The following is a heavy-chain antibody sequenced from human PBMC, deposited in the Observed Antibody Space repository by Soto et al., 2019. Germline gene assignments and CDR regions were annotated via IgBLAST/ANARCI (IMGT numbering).Heavy chain of an antibody. CDR3: ARDPAPGLWGYYYYGMDV. Sequence: QVQLQESGPGLVKPSQTLSLTCTVSGGSINSGDFYWSWIRQHPGKGLEWIGYIFYSGSTYYNPSLKSRVIISIDTSKNQFSLKLNSVNAADTAVYYCARDPAPGLWGYYYYGMDVWGQGTTVTVSS. CDR1: GGSINSGDFY. D-gene: IGHD5-18*01. CDR2: IFYSGST. V-gene: IGHV4-31*03. J-gene: IGHJ6*02.